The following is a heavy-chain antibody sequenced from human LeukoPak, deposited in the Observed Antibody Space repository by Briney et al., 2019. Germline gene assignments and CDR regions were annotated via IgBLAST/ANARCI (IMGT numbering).Heavy chain of an antibody. D-gene: IGHD2-2*01. V-gene: IGHV4-38-2*01. CDR3: ARHCVTTSCYAPDY. CDR2: IYYTGNT. J-gene: IGHJ4*02. CDR1: GYSIGSGYY. Sequence: PSETLSLTCAVSGYSIGSGYYWGWIRQPPGQGLEWIGSIYYTGNTNYNPSLKSRVTISVDTSKSQFSLKLSSVTAADTAVYYCARHCVTTSCYAPDYWGQGTLVIVSS.